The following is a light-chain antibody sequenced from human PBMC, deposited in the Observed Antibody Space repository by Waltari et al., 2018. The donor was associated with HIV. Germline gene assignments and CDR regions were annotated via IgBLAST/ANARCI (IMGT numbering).Light chain of an antibody. J-gene: IGLJ3*02. Sequence: HSVLTQPPSVSAAPGQKVTISCSGSSSNIGNNYVSWYQQFPGTAPKLLIYDNNKRPSGIPDRFSGPKSGTSATLGITGLQTGDEAGYYCGAWDSGLSAWVFGGGTKLTVL. V-gene: IGLV1-51*01. CDR2: DNN. CDR3: GAWDSGLSAWV. CDR1: SSNIGNNY.